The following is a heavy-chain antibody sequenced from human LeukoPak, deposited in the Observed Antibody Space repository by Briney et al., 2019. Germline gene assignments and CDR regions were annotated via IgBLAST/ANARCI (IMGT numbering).Heavy chain of an antibody. CDR3: ARGHEWFGELLQSGFDY. CDR2: INHSGST. CDR1: GGSFSGYY. J-gene: IGHJ4*02. V-gene: IGHV4-34*01. Sequence: PSETLSLTCAVYGGSFSGYYWSWIRQPPGKGLEWIWEINHSGSTNYNPSLKSRVTISVDTSKNQFSLKLSSVTAADTAVYYCARGHEWFGELLQSGFDYWGQGTLVTVSS. D-gene: IGHD3-10*01.